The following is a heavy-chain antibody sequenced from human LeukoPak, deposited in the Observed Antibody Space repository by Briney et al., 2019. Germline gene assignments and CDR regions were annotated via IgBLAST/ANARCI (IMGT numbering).Heavy chain of an antibody. CDR2: IGGSGGST. CDR3: AKDRGGLLNAFDI. D-gene: IGHD3-10*01. Sequence: GGSLRLSCAASGFTFSSYAMSWVRQAPGKGLEWVSAIGGSGGSTYYADSVKGRFTISRDNSKNTLYLQMNSLRAEDTAVYYCAKDRGGLLNAFDIWGQGTMVTVSS. V-gene: IGHV3-23*01. CDR1: GFTFSSYA. J-gene: IGHJ3*02.